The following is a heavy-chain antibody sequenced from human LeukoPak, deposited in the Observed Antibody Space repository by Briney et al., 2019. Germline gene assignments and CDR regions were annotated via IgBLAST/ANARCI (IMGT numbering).Heavy chain of an antibody. V-gene: IGHV4-4*02. Sequence: PSETLSLTCAVSGGSISSSNWWSWVRQPPGKGLEWIGEIYHSGSTNYNSSLKSRVTISVDKSKNQFSLKLSSVTAADTAVYYCASIVVVPAASLYYFDYWGQGTLVTVSS. CDR3: ASIVVVPAASLYYFDY. D-gene: IGHD2-2*01. J-gene: IGHJ4*02. CDR1: GGSISSSNW. CDR2: IYHSGST.